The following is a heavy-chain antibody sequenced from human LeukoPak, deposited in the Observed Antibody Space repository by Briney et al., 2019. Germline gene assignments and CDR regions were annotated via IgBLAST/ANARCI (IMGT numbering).Heavy chain of an antibody. CDR1: GFTFSSYA. Sequence: GGSLRLSCAASGFTFSSYAMSWVRQAPGKGLEWVSAISGSGGSTYYADSVKGRFTISRDNSKNTLYLQMNSLRAEGTAVYYLSRLDGDAFDIWGQGTMVTVSS. CDR2: ISGSGGST. V-gene: IGHV3-23*01. CDR3: SRLDGDAFDI. J-gene: IGHJ3*02. D-gene: IGHD6-19*01.